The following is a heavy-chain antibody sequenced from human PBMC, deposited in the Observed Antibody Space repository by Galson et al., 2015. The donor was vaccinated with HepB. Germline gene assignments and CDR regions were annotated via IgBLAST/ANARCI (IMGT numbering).Heavy chain of an antibody. V-gene: IGHV1-69*02. D-gene: IGHD2-2*01. CDR2: SVPLLGIS. CDR1: ADIFRNYS. CDR3: SNGTVPAAVNFNF. Sequence: SVKVSCKASADIFRNYSLNWVRQAPGQGLEWMGRSVPLLGISNYAQKLRDSVSITADTSSFPVYLHLSDLRPQDTAFYDCSNGTVPAAVNFNFWGQGTVVSVSS. J-gene: IGHJ4*02.